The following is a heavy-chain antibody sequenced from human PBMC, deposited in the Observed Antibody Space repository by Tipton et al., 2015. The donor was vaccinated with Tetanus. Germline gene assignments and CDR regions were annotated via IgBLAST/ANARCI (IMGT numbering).Heavy chain of an antibody. Sequence: TLSLTCTVSGVSISGYYWSWIRQPAGKGLGWIGRVDRSGTTTYNPSLKGRVTMSLDTSKNQFSLKLTSVTAADTAMYYCARGSDIVVVPGVTRADWFDPWGQGTLVTVSS. D-gene: IGHD2-2*01. CDR1: GVSISGYY. J-gene: IGHJ5*02. CDR2: VDRSGTT. CDR3: ARGSDIVVVPGVTRADWFDP. V-gene: IGHV4-4*07.